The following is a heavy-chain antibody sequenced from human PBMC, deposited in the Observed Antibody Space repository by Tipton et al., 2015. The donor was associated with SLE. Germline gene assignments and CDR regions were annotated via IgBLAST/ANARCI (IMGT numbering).Heavy chain of an antibody. CDR3: AREGAYCGGDCFDY. J-gene: IGHJ4*02. CDR1: GFTFSSYP. D-gene: IGHD2-21*01. V-gene: IGHV3-30*04. CDR2: ISYDGRNK. Sequence: SLRLSCVASGFTFSSYPMHWVRQAPGKGLEWVAVISYDGRNKYYADSVKGRFTVSRDNSKNTLYVQMNSLRAEDTAVYYCAREGAYCGGDCFDYWGQGTLVTVSS.